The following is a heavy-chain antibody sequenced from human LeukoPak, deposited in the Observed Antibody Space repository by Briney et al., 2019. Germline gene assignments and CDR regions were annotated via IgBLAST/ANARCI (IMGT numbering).Heavy chain of an antibody. CDR2: IYYSGST. D-gene: IGHD3-10*01. CDR1: GGSISSYY. Sequence: SETLSLTCTVSGGSISSYYWSWIRQLPGKGLEWIGYIYYSGSTNYNPSLKSRVTISVDTSKNQFSLKLSSVTAADTAVYYCAREVGYSSGSYHWGQGTLVTVSS. CDR3: AREVGYSSGSYH. V-gene: IGHV4-59*01. J-gene: IGHJ4*02.